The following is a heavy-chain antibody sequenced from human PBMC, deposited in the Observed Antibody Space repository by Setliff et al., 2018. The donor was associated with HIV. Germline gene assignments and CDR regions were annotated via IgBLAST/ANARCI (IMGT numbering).Heavy chain of an antibody. CDR3: ARVRLELRQYWFDS. CDR2: INHSGST. Sequence: SETLSLTCAVFGGSFSDYYWSWIRQPPGKGLEWIGEINHSGSTNYNPSLKRRVTISVDTSKNQFSLKLNSVAAADTAVYYCARVRLELRQYWFDSWGQGSPVTVSS. V-gene: IGHV4-34*01. CDR1: GGSFSDYY. J-gene: IGHJ5*01. D-gene: IGHD1-7*01.